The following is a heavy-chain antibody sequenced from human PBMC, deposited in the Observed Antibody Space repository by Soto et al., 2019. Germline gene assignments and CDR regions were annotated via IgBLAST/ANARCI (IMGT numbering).Heavy chain of an antibody. Sequence: APVKVSCKASGYSFTLYYMHWVREAPGQRLGWMGWLIPNSVNTDYAQKFQGIVTMTWNTSISTAYMEVSRLRSVYTAVYYCARGMLTTRTPQYRGQRTLVTVSS. D-gene: IGHD4-17*01. V-gene: IGHV1-8*02. CDR2: LIPNSVNT. J-gene: IGHJ4*02. CDR1: GYSFTLYY. CDR3: ARGMLTTRTPQY.